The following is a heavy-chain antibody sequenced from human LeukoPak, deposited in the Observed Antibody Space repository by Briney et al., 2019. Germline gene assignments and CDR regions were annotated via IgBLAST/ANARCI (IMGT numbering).Heavy chain of an antibody. CDR2: IKQDGSEE. V-gene: IGHV3-7*01. J-gene: IGHJ3*02. D-gene: IGHD5-24*01. Sequence: GGSLRLSCAASAFSFSDYWMSWVRQAPGKGLEWVANIKQDGSEEYYVDSVKGRFTISRDNAKNSLSLRMISLRAEDTAVYYCARNKRANIWGQGTMVTVSS. CDR3: ARNKRANI. CDR1: AFSFSDYW.